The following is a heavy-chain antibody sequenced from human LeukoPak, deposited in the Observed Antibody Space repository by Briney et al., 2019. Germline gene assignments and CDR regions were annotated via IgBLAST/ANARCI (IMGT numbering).Heavy chain of an antibody. V-gene: IGHV3-64*04. CDR2: ISSNGGST. CDR3: ATDIWVTHNAFDI. CDR1: GFTFSSYA. J-gene: IGHJ3*02. D-gene: IGHD2-21*02. Sequence: GGSLRLSCSASGFTFSSYAMHWVRQAPGKGLEYVSAISSNGGSTYYADSVKGRFTISRDNSKSTLYLQMNSLRAEDTAVYYCATDIWVTHNAFDIWGQGTVVTVSS.